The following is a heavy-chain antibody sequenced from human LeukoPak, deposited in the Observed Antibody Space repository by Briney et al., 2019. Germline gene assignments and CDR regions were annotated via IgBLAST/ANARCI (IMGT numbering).Heavy chain of an antibody. Sequence: ASVKVSCKGSGYTFISYHMHWVRQAPGQGLEWMGWISPYNGNTNYAQKLQGRVTMTTDTSTSTAYMELRSLRSDDTAVYYCAREMATIVNQFDYWGQGTLVTVSS. D-gene: IGHD5-24*01. CDR2: ISPYNGNT. J-gene: IGHJ4*02. V-gene: IGHV1-18*04. CDR3: AREMATIVNQFDY. CDR1: GYTFISYH.